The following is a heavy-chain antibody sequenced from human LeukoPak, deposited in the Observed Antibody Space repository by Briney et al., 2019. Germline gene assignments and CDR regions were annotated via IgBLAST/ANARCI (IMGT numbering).Heavy chain of an antibody. Sequence: GGSLRLSCTTSGFPFGDYYMAWIRQAPGKGLLECVSYITHRGSIIYSADSVKGRFTISRDNYKSSLYLQMNNLGVEDTAVYYCARDYSSGLDDSPGLWNYFDYWGQGTLVTVSS. CDR3: ARDYSSGLDDSPGLWNYFDY. CDR2: ITHRGSII. J-gene: IGHJ4*02. CDR1: GFPFGDYY. V-gene: IGHV3-11*04. D-gene: IGHD3-22*01.